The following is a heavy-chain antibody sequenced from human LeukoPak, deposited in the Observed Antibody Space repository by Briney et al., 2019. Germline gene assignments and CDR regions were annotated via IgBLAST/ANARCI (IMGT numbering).Heavy chain of an antibody. J-gene: IGHJ4*02. D-gene: IGHD1-26*01. CDR3: AREYGRYSGTYYDN. Sequence: ASVKVSCKASGYTFTGHFIHWVRQPPGQGLEWMGWSNPNSGGTNYAKTLQGRVTMTRDTSISTAYMELSKVISDDTAVYYCAREYGRYSGTYYDNWGQGTLVTVSP. CDR2: SNPNSGGT. V-gene: IGHV1-2*02. CDR1: GYTFTGHF.